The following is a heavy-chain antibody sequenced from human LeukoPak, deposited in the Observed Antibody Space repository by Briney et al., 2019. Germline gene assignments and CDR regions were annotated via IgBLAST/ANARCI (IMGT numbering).Heavy chain of an antibody. D-gene: IGHD3-10*01. J-gene: IGHJ5*02. CDR3: ASQYGSGSYFHPNWFDP. CDR1: GFILSDHY. V-gene: IGHV3-66*04. Sequence: PGGSLRLSCAVSGFILSDHYMDWVRQAPGKGLEWVSVIYSGGSTYYADSVKGRFTISRDNSKNTLYLQMNSLRAEDTAVYYCASQYGSGSYFHPNWFDPWGQGTLVTVSS. CDR2: IYSGGST.